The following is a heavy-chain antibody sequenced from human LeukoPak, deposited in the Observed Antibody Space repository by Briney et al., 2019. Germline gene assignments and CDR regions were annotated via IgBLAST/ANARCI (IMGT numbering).Heavy chain of an antibody. CDR1: GFSVTSNY. V-gene: IGHV3-53*01. CDR2: LYSDGTT. CDR3: APGTGGY. D-gene: IGHD1-1*01. J-gene: IGHJ4*02. Sequence: PGGSLRLSCAASGFSVTSNYMSWVRQAPGKGLEWVSVLYSDGTTYFADSVKGRFTISSDNSKNTLYLQMNSLRAEDTAVYYCAPGTGGYWGQGTLVTVSS.